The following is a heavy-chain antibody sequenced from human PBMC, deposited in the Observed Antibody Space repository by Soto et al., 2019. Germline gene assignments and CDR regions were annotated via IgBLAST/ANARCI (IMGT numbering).Heavy chain of an antibody. CDR1: GDSISDDY. Sequence: PSETLSLTCTFSGDSISDDYWSLIRQPPGKALEWIGYIYYSGSTSYNPSFKSRVTISVDTSKTQFSLKLSSVTAADTAVYYCARVRTTLDFYYYYMDVWGIGTTVTVSS. CDR2: IYYSGST. D-gene: IGHD2-2*01. J-gene: IGHJ6*03. V-gene: IGHV4-59*08. CDR3: ARVRTTLDFYYYYMDV.